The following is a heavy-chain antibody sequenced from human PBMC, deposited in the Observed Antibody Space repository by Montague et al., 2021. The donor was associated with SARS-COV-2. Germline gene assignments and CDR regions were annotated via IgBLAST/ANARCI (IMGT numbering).Heavy chain of an antibody. V-gene: IGHV3-48*03. CDR2: ISSSGGTI. D-gene: IGHD3-10*01. CDR1: GFTFSSYE. CDR3: ASRGLITMVRDAFDI. J-gene: IGHJ3*02. Sequence: SLRLSCAASGFTFSSYEMNWVRQAPGKGLEWVSYISSSGGTIYYADSVKGRFTISRDNAKNSLYLQMNSLRAEDTAVYYCASRGLITMVRDAFDIWGQGTMVTVSS.